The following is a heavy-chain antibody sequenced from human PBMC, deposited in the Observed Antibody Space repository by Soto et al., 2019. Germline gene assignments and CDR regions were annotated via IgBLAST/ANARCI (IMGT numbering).Heavy chain of an antibody. CDR2: INAGNGNT. J-gene: IGHJ4*02. CDR3: ARGLGGSGSYSDY. D-gene: IGHD3-10*01. CDR1: GYTFTSYA. V-gene: IGHV1-3*01. Sequence: QVQLVQSGAEVKKPGASVKVSCKASGYTFTSYAMHWVRQAPGQRLEWMGWINAGNGNTKYSQKFQGRVTITRDTSASTAYMELSSLRSEDTAVYYCARGLGGSGSYSDYWGQGTLVAVSS.